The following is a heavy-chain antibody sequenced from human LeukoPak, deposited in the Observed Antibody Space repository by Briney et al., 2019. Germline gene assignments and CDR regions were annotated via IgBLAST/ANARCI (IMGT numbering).Heavy chain of an antibody. D-gene: IGHD2-21*02. Sequence: ASETLSLTCTVSGESISGFYWTWIRQPPGKGLEWIGYIYYSGSTNYNPSLKSRVTISVDTSKNQFSLKLSSVTAADTAVYYCAGGEVVTAPGAFDIWGQGTMVTVSS. CDR1: GESISGFY. V-gene: IGHV4-59*01. CDR2: IYYSGST. CDR3: AGGEVVTAPGAFDI. J-gene: IGHJ3*02.